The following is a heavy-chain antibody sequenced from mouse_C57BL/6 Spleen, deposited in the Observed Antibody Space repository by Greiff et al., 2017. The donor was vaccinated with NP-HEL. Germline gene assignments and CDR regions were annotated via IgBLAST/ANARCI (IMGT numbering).Heavy chain of an antibody. D-gene: IGHD2-1*01. V-gene: IGHV1-66*01. CDR3: AREGDYGNYHYYAMDY. Sequence: QVQLQQSGPELVKPGASVKISCKASGYSFTSYYIHWVKQRPGQGLEWIGWIYPGSGNTKYNEKFKGKATLTADTSSSTAYMQLSSLTSEDSAVYYCAREGDYGNYHYYAMDYWGQGTSVTVSS. J-gene: IGHJ4*01. CDR2: IYPGSGNT. CDR1: GYSFTSYY.